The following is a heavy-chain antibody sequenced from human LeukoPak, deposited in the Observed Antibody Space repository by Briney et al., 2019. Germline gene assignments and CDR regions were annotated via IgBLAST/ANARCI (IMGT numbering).Heavy chain of an antibody. CDR1: GFSFSFYA. Sequence: TGGSLRLSCAASGFSFSFYAMHWVRQAPGKGREWVAVASYDGGNEYYADSVKGRFTISRDNSNNRLYLQMNSLRVEDTAVYYCARDGNHYYGSGNYLYYYYMDVWGRGTPVTVSS. D-gene: IGHD3-10*01. V-gene: IGHV3-30*04. CDR2: ASYDGGNE. J-gene: IGHJ6*03. CDR3: ARDGNHYYGSGNYLYYYYMDV.